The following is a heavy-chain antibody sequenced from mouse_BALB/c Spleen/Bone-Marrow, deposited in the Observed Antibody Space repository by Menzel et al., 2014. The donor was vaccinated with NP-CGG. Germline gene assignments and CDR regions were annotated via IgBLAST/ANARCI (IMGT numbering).Heavy chain of an antibody. Sequence: QVQLQQSGAELARPGASVKMSCEASGYTFTTYTIHWMKRRPGQGLEWIGYIIPSSGYTNYNQKFKDKATLTADKSSSTAYMQLSSLTPEDSAVYYCAIRYYAMDYWGQGTSVTVSS. CDR2: IIPSSGYT. J-gene: IGHJ4*01. V-gene: IGHV1-4*01. CDR3: AIRYYAMDY. CDR1: GYTFTTYT. D-gene: IGHD1-1*01.